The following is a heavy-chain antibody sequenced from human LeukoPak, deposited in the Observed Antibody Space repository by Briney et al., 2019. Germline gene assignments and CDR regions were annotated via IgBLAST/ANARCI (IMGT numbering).Heavy chain of an antibody. Sequence: PGGSVTLSCATSVFTFIGSPINWVRQASGKGLEWVGHIRSKANSYATTDVASVRGRFSISRDDSKNTAYLQMNSLKTEDTAVYYCTRPSYDSSVSGVVYWGQGTLVTVSS. CDR3: TRPSYDSSVSGVVY. CDR2: IRSKANSYAT. V-gene: IGHV3-73*01. D-gene: IGHD3-22*01. J-gene: IGHJ4*02. CDR1: VFTFIGSP.